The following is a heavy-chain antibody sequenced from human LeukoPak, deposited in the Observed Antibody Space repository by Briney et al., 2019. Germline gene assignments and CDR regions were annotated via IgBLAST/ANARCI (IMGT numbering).Heavy chain of an antibody. CDR1: GGSISSYY. D-gene: IGHD6-13*01. Sequence: ETLSLTCTVSGGSISSYYWNWVRQPPGKGLEWVSSISSSSSYIYYADSVKGRFTISRDNAKNSLYLQMNSLRAEDTAVYYCARDDGRDSSSWYRDAFDIWGQGTMVTVSS. J-gene: IGHJ3*02. CDR2: ISSSSSYI. V-gene: IGHV3-21*01. CDR3: ARDDGRDSSSWYRDAFDI.